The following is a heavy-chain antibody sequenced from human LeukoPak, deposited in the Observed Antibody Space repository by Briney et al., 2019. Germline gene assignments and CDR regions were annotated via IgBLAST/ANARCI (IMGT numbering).Heavy chain of an antibody. CDR3: ARVPAAILAPPD. CDR1: GYTFTGYY. Sequence: ASVKVSCKTSGYTFTGYYMHWVRQAPGQGLEWMGWINPNSGGTNYAQKFQGRVTMTRDTSISTAYMELSRLRSDDTAVYYCARVPAAILAPPDWGQGTLVTVSS. V-gene: IGHV1-2*02. CDR2: INPNSGGT. J-gene: IGHJ4*02. D-gene: IGHD2-2*01.